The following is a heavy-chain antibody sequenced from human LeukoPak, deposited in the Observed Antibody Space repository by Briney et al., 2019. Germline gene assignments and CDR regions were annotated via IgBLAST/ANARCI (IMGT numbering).Heavy chain of an antibody. CDR3: ARDVLR. CDR1: GGTITSGGYY. J-gene: IGHJ4*02. V-gene: IGHV4-31*03. Sequence: SQTLSLTCTVSGGTITSGGYYWSWIRQRPGKGLEWIGYIYKTGSTYYNPSLKSRVTMSVDTSRNQFSLKLNSVTAADTAVYYCARDVLRWGQGTLVTVSS. CDR2: IYKTGST.